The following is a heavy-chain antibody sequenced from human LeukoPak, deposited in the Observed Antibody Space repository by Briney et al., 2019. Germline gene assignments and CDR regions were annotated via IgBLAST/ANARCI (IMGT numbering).Heavy chain of an antibody. Sequence: SVKVSCKASGGTFSSYAISWVRQAPGQGLEWMGGIIPIFGTANYAQKFQGRVTITTGESTSTAYMELSSLRSEDTAVYYCARVDSIAARPGVLGYWGQGTLVTVSS. J-gene: IGHJ4*02. CDR3: ARVDSIAARPGVLGY. CDR1: GGTFSSYA. D-gene: IGHD6-6*01. CDR2: IIPIFGTA. V-gene: IGHV1-69*05.